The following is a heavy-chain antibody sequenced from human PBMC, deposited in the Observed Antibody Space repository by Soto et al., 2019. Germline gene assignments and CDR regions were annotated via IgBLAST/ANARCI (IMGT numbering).Heavy chain of an antibody. CDR2: IIPMFPTA. J-gene: IGHJ6*02. Sequence: GASVNVSCKASGGTFSNHAISWVRQAPGQGLELVGGIIPMFPTADYAQRFQGRVTITADDSTTTVYMELSGLRSEDTAMYYCARDDATYCGGDCYRYFYYGMDVWGQGTTVTVYS. CDR1: GGTFSNHA. CDR3: ARDDATYCGGDCYRYFYYGMDV. D-gene: IGHD2-21*02. V-gene: IGHV1-69*13.